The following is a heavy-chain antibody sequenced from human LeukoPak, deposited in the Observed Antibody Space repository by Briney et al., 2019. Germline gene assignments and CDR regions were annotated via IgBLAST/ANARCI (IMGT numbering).Heavy chain of an antibody. V-gene: IGHV1-69*01. D-gene: IGHD3-3*01. CDR2: IIPIFGTA. CDR3: ARIPLHRFWSGSRNWFDP. J-gene: IGHJ5*02. CDR1: GGTFSSYA. Sequence: SVKVSCKASGGTFSSYAISWVRQAPGQGLEWMGGIIPIFGTANYAQKFQGRVTITADESTSTAYMELSSLKSEDTAVYYCARIPLHRFWSGSRNWFDPWGQGTLVTVSS.